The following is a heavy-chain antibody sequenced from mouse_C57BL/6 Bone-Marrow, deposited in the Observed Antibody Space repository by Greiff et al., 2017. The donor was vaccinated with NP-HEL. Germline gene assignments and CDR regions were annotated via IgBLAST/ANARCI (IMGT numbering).Heavy chain of an antibody. Sequence: QVQLRQPGAELVKPGASVKLSCKASGYTFTSYWMHWVKQRPGQGLEWIGMIHPNSGSTNYNEKFKSKATLTVDKSSSTAYMQLSSLTSEDSAVYYCARWTSRRSFDYWGQGTTLTVSS. CDR1: GYTFTSYW. J-gene: IGHJ2*01. V-gene: IGHV1-64*01. CDR2: IHPNSGST. CDR3: ARWTSRRSFDY. D-gene: IGHD3-3*01.